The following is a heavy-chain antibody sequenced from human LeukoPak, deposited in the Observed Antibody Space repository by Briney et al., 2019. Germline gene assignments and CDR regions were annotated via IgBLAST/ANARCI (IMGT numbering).Heavy chain of an antibody. CDR1: GFTFSSYA. CDR2: ISYDGSDK. CDR3: ARRWYFDL. J-gene: IGHJ2*01. Sequence: GGSLRLSCAASGFTFSSYAMHWVRQAPGKGLEWVAVISYDGSDKYYADSVKGRFTISRDNSKNTLYLQMNSPRAEDTAVYYCARRWYFDLWGRGTLVTVSS. V-gene: IGHV3-30*04.